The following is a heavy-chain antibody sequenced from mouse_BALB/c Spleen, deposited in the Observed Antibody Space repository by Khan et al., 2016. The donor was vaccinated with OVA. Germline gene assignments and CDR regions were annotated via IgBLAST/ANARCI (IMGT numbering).Heavy chain of an antibody. V-gene: IGHV1-53*01. Sequence: VQLKQSGTELVKPGASVKLSCKTSGYTFTRYYMYWVKQRPGQGLEWIGEINPSNGGTNFNEKFKSKATLTVDKLSSTAYMQLSSLTSEDSAVYYCTRKDYYGSSHRYIDVGGGGTTVTVSA. CDR3: TRKDYYGSSHRYIDV. D-gene: IGHD1-1*01. CDR1: GYTFTRYY. CDR2: INPSNGGT. J-gene: IGHJ1*01.